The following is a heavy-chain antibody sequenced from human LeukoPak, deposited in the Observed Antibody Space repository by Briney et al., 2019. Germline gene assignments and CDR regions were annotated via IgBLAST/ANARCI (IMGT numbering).Heavy chain of an antibody. CDR3: ARDTAMVSAFDI. D-gene: IGHD5-18*01. CDR1: GGSISSYY. CDR2: IYTSGST. V-gene: IGHV4-4*07. J-gene: IGHJ3*02. Sequence: SETLSLTCTVSGGSISSYYWSWIRQPAGKVLEWIGRIYTSGSTNYNPSLKSRVTMSVDTSKNQFSLKLSSVTAADTAVYYCARDTAMVSAFDIWGQGTMVTVSS.